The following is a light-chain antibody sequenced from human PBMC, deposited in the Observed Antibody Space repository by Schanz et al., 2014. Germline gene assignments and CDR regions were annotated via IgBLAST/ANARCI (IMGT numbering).Light chain of an antibody. J-gene: IGLJ1*01. CDR1: SSDIGSYNR. V-gene: IGLV2-18*02. CDR2: EVT. Sequence: QSALTQPPSVSGSPGQSVTISCTGTSSDIGSYNRVSWYQQPPGAAPKLIIYEVTYRPSGVPDRFSGSKSGSTASLTISGLQAEDEADYYCCSYAGSSIYVFGTGTKLTVL. CDR3: CSYAGSSIYV.